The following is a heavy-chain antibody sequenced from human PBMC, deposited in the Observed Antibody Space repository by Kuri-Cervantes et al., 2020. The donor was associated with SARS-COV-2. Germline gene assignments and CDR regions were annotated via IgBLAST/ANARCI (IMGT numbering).Heavy chain of an antibody. V-gene: IGHV1-18*04. D-gene: IGHD3-10*01. J-gene: IGHJ6*03. CDR2: ISPYKDYT. CDR3: ARVFFVCAHGAGTYDFMDV. Sequence: ASVKVSCKASGYNFTNSDITWVRQAPGQGLEWLGWISPYKDYTKYAQKVQGRVTMTTDTSTNTTYMEVRSLRSDDTAVYFCARVFFVCAHGAGTYDFMDVWGKGTTVTVSS. CDR1: GYNFTNSD.